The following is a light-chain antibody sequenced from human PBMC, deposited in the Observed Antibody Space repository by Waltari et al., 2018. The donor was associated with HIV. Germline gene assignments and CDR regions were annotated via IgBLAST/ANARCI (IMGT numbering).Light chain of an antibody. CDR3: QQSYSTPLAT. Sequence: DIQMTQSPSSLSASVGDRVTITCRASQSISNYLNRYQQKPGKAPKLLIYAASSLQSGVPSMFSGNGSETDLTLTISSVQPEDCATYGCQQSYSTPLATFGQGTKLEIK. CDR1: QSISNY. J-gene: IGKJ2*01. CDR2: AAS. V-gene: IGKV1-39*01.